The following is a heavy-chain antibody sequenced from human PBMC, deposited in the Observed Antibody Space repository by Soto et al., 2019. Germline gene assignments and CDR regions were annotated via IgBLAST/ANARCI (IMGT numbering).Heavy chain of an antibody. D-gene: IGHD3-10*01. Sequence: VASVKVSCKASGYTFTSYGISWVRQAPGQGLEWMGWISAYNGNTNYAQKLQGRVTMTTDTSTSTAYMELRSLRSDDTAVYYCARDGHYYGSGSPPHYWGQGTLVTVSS. CDR2: ISAYNGNT. V-gene: IGHV1-18*01. CDR1: GYTFTSYG. CDR3: ARDGHYYGSGSPPHY. J-gene: IGHJ4*02.